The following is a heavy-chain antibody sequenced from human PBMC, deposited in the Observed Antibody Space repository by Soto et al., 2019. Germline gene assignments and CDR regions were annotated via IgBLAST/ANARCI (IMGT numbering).Heavy chain of an antibody. CDR3: ARRHIEVTAEFFHS. CDR2: VFHIGNT. CDR1: GGSVNSDNFY. Sequence: SETLSLTCTVSGGSVNSDNFYWSWIRQPPGKGLEWIGYVFHIGNTNYTPPLKSRVTMSIDTSRNQFSLRLSSVTAADTAVYFCARRHIEVTAEFFHSWGRGKMVTVSS. V-gene: IGHV4-61*01. D-gene: IGHD2-15*01. J-gene: IGHJ5*01.